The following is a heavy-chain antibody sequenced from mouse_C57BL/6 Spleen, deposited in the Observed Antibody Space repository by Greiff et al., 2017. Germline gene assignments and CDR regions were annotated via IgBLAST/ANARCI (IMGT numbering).Heavy chain of an antibody. Sequence: QVQLKESGAELARPGASVKLSCKASGYTFTSYGISWVKQRTGQGLEWIGEIYPRSGNTYYNEKFKGKATLTADKSSSTAYMELRSLTSEDSAVYFCAPQAYYSKGFAYWGQGTLVTVSA. J-gene: IGHJ3*01. CDR3: APQAYYSKGFAY. D-gene: IGHD2-5*01. CDR1: GYTFTSYG. CDR2: IYPRSGNT. V-gene: IGHV1-81*01.